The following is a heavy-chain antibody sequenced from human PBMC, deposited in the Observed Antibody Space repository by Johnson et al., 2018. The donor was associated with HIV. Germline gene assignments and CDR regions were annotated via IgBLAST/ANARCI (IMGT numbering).Heavy chain of an antibody. V-gene: IGHV3-30*04. CDR3: TTEGDAFDI. CDR1: GFTFNNYP. J-gene: IGHJ3*02. Sequence: QVQLVESGGGVVQPGRSLRLSCAVSGFTFNNYPMHWVRQAPGKGLEWVAVISYDGSNKYYGDSVKGRFTISREDSKNTLYLQMSSLRTEDAAVYYCTTEGDAFDIWGQGTMVTVSS. CDR2: ISYDGSNK.